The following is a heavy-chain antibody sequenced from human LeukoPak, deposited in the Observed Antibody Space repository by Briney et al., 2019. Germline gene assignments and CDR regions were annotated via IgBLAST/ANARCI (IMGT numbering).Heavy chain of an antibody. CDR3: ARVEVDESGGIGIFDY. J-gene: IGHJ4*02. CDR1: GGSISSSSYY. Sequence: SETLSLTCTVSGGSISSSSYYWGWIRQPPGKGLEWIGSIYCSGSTYYNPSLKSRVTISVDTSKNQFSLKLSSVTAADTAVYYCARVEVDESGGIGIFDYWGQGTLVTVSS. V-gene: IGHV4-39*07. D-gene: IGHD2-15*01. CDR2: IYCSGST.